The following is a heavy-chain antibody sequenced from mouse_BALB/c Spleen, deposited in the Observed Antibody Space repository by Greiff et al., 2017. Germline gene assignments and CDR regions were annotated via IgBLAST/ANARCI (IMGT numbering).Heavy chain of an antibody. Sequence: VQLQQSGPELMKPGASVKISCKASGYSFTSYYMHWVKQSHGKSLEWIGYIDPFNGGTSYNQKFKGKATLTVDKSSSTAYMHLSSLTSEDSAVYYCAREVITTAFAYWGQGTLVTVSA. D-gene: IGHD1-2*01. V-gene: IGHV1S135*01. J-gene: IGHJ3*01. CDR3: AREVITTAFAY. CDR1: GYSFTSYY. CDR2: IDPFNGGT.